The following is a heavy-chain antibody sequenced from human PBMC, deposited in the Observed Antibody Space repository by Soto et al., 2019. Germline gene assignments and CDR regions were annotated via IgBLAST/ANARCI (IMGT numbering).Heavy chain of an antibody. CDR2: ISYDGSNK. V-gene: IGHV3-30-3*01. D-gene: IGHD3-3*01. CDR3: ARHKRDLRFLEWSYYFDY. J-gene: IGHJ4*02. Sequence: QVQLVESGGGMVQPGRSLRLSCAASGFTFSSYAIHWVRQAPGKGLEWVALISYDGSNKYYADSVKGRFTISRDNSKNTLYLQMNSLRAEDTAVYYCARHKRDLRFLEWSYYFDYWGQGTLVTVSS. CDR1: GFTFSSYA.